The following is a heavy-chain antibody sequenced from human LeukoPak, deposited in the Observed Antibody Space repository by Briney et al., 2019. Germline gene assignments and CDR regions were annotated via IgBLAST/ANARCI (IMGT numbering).Heavy chain of an antibody. D-gene: IGHD3-10*01. CDR1: GGSISSYF. V-gene: IGHV4-4*07. J-gene: IGHJ3*02. Sequence: PETLSLTCTVSGGSISSYFWGWIRQPAEKGLEWIGRIYTSGSTNYNPSLKSRVTMSVDTSKNQFSLKLSSVTAADTAVYYCATTSYYYGSGSIHAFDIWGQGTMVTVSS. CDR2: IYTSGST. CDR3: ATTSYYYGSGSIHAFDI.